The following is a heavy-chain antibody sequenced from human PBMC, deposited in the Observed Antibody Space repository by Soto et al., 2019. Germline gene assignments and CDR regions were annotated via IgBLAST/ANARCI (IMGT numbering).Heavy chain of an antibody. Sequence: PGGSLRLSCAASGFKFSNYAMSWVRQAPGKGLEWVSLISATGGGTYYADSVKGRFTISRDNSHNTLYLQVHSLTAEDTAVYYCAKDRRAGGTSAFYLDFWGQGDQVTVSS. V-gene: IGHV3-23*01. CDR1: GFKFSNYA. CDR3: AKDRRAGGTSAFYLDF. J-gene: IGHJ4*02. CDR2: ISATGGGT. D-gene: IGHD3-16*01.